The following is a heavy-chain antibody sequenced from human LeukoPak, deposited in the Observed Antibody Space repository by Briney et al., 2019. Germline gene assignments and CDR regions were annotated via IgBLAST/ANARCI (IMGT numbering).Heavy chain of an antibody. V-gene: IGHV3-74*01. CDR1: GFTFSYYT. Sequence: GGSLRLSCAASGFTFSYYTMSWVRQAPGKGLEWVSRVSTDGTGTAYADSVKGRFTISRDNAKNTVYLQMNSLRAEDTAVYYCARGGYRSGLDYWGQGTLVTVSS. CDR3: ARGGYRSGLDY. D-gene: IGHD6-19*01. J-gene: IGHJ4*02. CDR2: VSTDGTGT.